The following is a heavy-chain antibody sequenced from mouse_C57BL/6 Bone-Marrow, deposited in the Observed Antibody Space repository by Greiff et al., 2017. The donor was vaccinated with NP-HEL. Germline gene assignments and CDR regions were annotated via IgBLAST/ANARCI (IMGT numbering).Heavy chain of an antibody. J-gene: IGHJ2*01. Sequence: VQVVESGAELVRPGASVTLSCKASGYTFTDYEMHWVKQTPVHGLEWIGAIDPETGGTAYNQKFKGKAILTADKSSSTAYMELRSLTSEDSAVYYCTHDGYYLDYWGQGTTLTVSS. D-gene: IGHD2-3*01. CDR2: IDPETGGT. CDR3: THDGYYLDY. CDR1: GYTFTDYE. V-gene: IGHV1-15*01.